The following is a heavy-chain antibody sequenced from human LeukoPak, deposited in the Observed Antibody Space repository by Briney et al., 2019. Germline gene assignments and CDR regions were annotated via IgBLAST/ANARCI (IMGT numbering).Heavy chain of an antibody. J-gene: IGHJ4*02. CDR3: ARPSPPGDGYNPPDH. CDR2: ISHDGRTR. Sequence: GKSPTLSCVVSGFNFDNFAMHWVRQPLGKGLEWVAVISHDGRTRYYADSMKGRITISRDNSKNTLFLQMNNLRSEDTAVYFCARPSPPGDGYNPPDHWGQGTLVTVSS. V-gene: IGHV3-30*04. CDR1: GFNFDNFA. D-gene: IGHD5-24*01.